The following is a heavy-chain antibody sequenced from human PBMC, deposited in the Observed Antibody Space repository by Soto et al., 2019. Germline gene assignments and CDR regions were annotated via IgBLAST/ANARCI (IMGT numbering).Heavy chain of an antibody. V-gene: IGHV3-74*01. CDR2: INSDGSST. Sequence: EVQLMESGGGLDQPGGSLRLSCAASGFTFSSYWMHWVRQAPGKGLVWVSRINSDGSSTSYAASVKGRFTISRDNAKNTVYLQMNRLRAEDTAVYYCARTSLVVPAATREDYWGQGTLVTVSS. D-gene: IGHD2-15*01. J-gene: IGHJ4*02. CDR3: ARTSLVVPAATREDY. CDR1: GFTFSSYW.